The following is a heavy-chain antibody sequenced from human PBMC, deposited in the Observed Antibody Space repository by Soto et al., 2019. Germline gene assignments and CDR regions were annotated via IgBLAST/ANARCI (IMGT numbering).Heavy chain of an antibody. V-gene: IGHV3-11*01. CDR1: GFTFSDYD. J-gene: IGHJ4*02. Sequence: QVQLAESGGGLVEPGGYLRISCAASGFTFSDYDMSWIRQSPGKGLAWVSFVSSSGTTMYFADSVKGRFTISRDNAKNSLYLQMNRLRADYTAVYYGARMGPMAARPSYWVQGTLVTVSS. CDR2: VSSSGTTM. D-gene: IGHD6-6*01. CDR3: ARMGPMAARPSY.